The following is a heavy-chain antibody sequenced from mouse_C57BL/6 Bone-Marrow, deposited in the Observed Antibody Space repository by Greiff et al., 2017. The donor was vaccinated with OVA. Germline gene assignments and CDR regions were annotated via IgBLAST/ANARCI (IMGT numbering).Heavy chain of an antibody. J-gene: IGHJ2*01. D-gene: IGHD2-4*01. CDR3: ARHYDYDGVFDY. CDR2: ISNGGGST. V-gene: IGHV5-12*01. Sequence: EVKLMESGGGLVQPGGSLKLSCAASGFTFSDYYMYWVRQTPEKRLEWVAYISNGGGSTYYPDTVKGRFTSSRDNAKNTLYLQMSRLKSEDTAMYYCARHYDYDGVFDYWGQGTTLTVSS. CDR1: GFTFSDYY.